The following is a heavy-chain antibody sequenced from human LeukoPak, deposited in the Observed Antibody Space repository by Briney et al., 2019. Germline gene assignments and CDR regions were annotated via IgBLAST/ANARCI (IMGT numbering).Heavy chain of an antibody. Sequence: GGSLRLSCAASGFTFSSYSMNWVRQAPGKGLEWVSSISSSSSYIYYADSVKGRFTISRDNAKNSLYLQMNSLRAEDTALYYCARARSTGYYVADYWGQGTLVTVSS. CDR1: GFTFSSYS. CDR3: ARARSTGYYVADY. CDR2: ISSSSSYI. J-gene: IGHJ4*02. V-gene: IGHV3-21*04. D-gene: IGHD3-9*01.